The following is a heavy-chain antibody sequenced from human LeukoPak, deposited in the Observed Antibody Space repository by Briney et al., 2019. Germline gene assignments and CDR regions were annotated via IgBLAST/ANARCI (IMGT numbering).Heavy chain of an antibody. J-gene: IGHJ5*02. Sequence: GGSLRLSCAASGFTFGSYAMSWVRQAPGRGLEWVSDINGSGGSTYYTDSVKGRFTISRDNSKNTLYLQMNSLRAEDTAIYYCAKKYSTGLDPWGQGTLVTVSS. CDR1: GFTFGSYA. V-gene: IGHV3-23*01. D-gene: IGHD1-26*01. CDR3: AKKYSTGLDP. CDR2: INGSGGST.